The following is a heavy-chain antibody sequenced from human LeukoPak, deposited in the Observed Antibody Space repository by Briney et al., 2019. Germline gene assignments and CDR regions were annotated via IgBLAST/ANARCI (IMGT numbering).Heavy chain of an antibody. CDR1: GYTFTSYG. CDR3: ARDWIDIVVVPAAQPGYYGMDV. V-gene: IGHV1-18*01. Sequence: ASVTVSCKASGYTFTSYGISWVRQAPGQGLEWMGWISAYNGNTNYAQKLQGRVTMTTDTSTSTAYMELRSLRSDDTAVYYCARDWIDIVVVPAAQPGYYGMDVWGQGTTVTVSS. D-gene: IGHD2-2*01. J-gene: IGHJ6*02. CDR2: ISAYNGNT.